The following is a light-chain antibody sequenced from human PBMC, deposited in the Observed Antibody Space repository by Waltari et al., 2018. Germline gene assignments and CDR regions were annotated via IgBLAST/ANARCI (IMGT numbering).Light chain of an antibody. CDR3: QETSNLWT. Sequence: EIVMTQSPATLSLSPGKTAPMSCRTSQSVSNKLAWYQQKPGQAPRLLIYGASRRATGIPDRFSGSGSGTDFTLTISSLEPEDFAVYYCQETSNLWTFGQGTKVEIK. CDR2: GAS. CDR1: QSVSNK. V-gene: IGKV3-11*01. J-gene: IGKJ1*01.